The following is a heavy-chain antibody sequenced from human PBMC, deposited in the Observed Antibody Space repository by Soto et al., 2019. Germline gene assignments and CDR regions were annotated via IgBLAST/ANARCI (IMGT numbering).Heavy chain of an antibody. CDR1: GFTFSDYY. V-gene: IGHV3-11*06. D-gene: IGHD3-22*01. J-gene: IGHJ6*02. CDR3: ARVDMIVAYGMDV. CDR2: ISSSSSYT. Sequence: GGSLRLSCAASGFTFSDYYMSWIRQAPGKGLEWVSYISSSSSYTNYADSVKGRFTISRDNAKNSLYLQMNSLRAEDTAVYYCARVDMIVAYGMDVWGQGTTVTVSS.